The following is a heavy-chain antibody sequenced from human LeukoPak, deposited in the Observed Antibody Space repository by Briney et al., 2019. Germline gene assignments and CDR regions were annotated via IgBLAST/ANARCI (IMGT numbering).Heavy chain of an antibody. J-gene: IGHJ4*02. Sequence: SETLSLTCTVSGGSISPLYWGWIRQPPGKGLEFIGYIYYSGTPNYNPSLRSRVTLSVDTSKNQFSLKLSSVTAADTAVYYCARGGVAAKSYFDYWGPGTLVTVSS. CDR1: GGSISPLY. V-gene: IGHV4-59*11. D-gene: IGHD3-10*01. CDR3: ARGGVAAKSYFDY. CDR2: IYYSGTP.